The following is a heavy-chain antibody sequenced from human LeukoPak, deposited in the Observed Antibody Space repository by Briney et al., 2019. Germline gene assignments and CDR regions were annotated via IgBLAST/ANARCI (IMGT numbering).Heavy chain of an antibody. CDR1: GFTFSDYA. J-gene: IGHJ4*02. D-gene: IGHD3-16*01. CDR3: VKDIVPYDSIWGPFDF. CDR2: IGGDGSSP. Sequence: GGSLRLSCSPSGFTFSDYAMYWGRQAPGKGLEYVSSIGGDGSSPYYADSVKGRFTISRDNSKNTLYLQMSSLRTEDTALYYCVKDIVPYDSIWGPFDFWGQGTLVTVSS. V-gene: IGHV3-64D*06.